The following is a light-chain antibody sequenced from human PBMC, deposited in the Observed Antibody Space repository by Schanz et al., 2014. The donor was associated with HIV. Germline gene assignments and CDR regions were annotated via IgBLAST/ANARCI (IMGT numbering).Light chain of an antibody. CDR3: QQYNDYSPLT. Sequence: DIQMTQSPSTLSASVGDRVTITCRASQSISSWLAWYQQKPGKAPKLLIYKASSLQSGVPSRFSGSGSGTEFTLSISSLQPDDFVTYYCQQYNDYSPLTFGQGTRLEIK. V-gene: IGKV1-5*03. CDR1: QSISSW. J-gene: IGKJ2*01. CDR2: KAS.